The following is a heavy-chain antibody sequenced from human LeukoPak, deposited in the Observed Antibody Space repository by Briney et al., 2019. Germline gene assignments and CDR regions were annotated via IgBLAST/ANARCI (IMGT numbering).Heavy chain of an antibody. CDR1: GGSISSYY. J-gene: IGHJ6*03. CDR3: ARTEESGYSYRYFGYYYYMDV. V-gene: IGHV4-59*01. D-gene: IGHD5-18*01. CDR2: IYYSGST. Sequence: SETLSLTCTVSGGSISSYYWSWIRQPPGKGLEWIGFIYYSGSTHYNPSLKSRVTISVDTSKNQFSLKLSSVTAADTAVYYCARTEESGYSYRYFGYYYYMDVWGKGTTFTVSS.